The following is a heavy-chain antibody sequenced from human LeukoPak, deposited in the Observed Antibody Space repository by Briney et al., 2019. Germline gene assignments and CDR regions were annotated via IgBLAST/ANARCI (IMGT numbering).Heavy chain of an antibody. V-gene: IGHV3-30*02. CDR2: IRYDGSNK. CDR3: ARDLRGWVGEVGFDY. Sequence: GGSLRLSCAASGFTFSSYGMYWVRQAPGKGLEWVAFIRYDGSNKYYADSVKGRFFISRDNSKNILYLQMNSLRRDDTAMYYCARDLRGWVGEVGFDYWGQGSLVTVSS. CDR1: GFTFSSYG. D-gene: IGHD1-26*01. J-gene: IGHJ4*02.